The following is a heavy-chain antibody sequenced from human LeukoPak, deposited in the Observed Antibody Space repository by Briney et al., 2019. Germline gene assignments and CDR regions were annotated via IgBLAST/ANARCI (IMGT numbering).Heavy chain of an antibody. J-gene: IGHJ4*02. CDR2: IYGGGST. D-gene: IGHD6-19*01. CDR1: GFTFSNYV. Sequence: GGSLRLSCAASGFTFSNYVMGWVRQAPGKGLEWVSVIYGGGSTYYADSVKGRFTISRDTPKNTLYLQMNSLRVEDTAVYYCASWPVGWYGEDSWGQGTLVTVSS. V-gene: IGHV3-53*01. CDR3: ASWPVGWYGEDS.